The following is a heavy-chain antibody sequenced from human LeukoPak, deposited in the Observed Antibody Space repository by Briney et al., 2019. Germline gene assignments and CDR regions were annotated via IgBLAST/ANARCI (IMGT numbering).Heavy chain of an antibody. Sequence: GGSLRLSCAASGFIFSNYGMSWVRQAPGKGLVWVSRIKSDGSSTSYADSVKGRFTITRDSAKNTLYLQMNSLRAEDTAVYYCARGTGNYYGYWGQGTLVTVSS. V-gene: IGHV3-74*01. CDR3: ARGTGNYYGY. J-gene: IGHJ4*02. D-gene: IGHD3/OR15-3a*01. CDR1: GFIFSNYG. CDR2: IKSDGSST.